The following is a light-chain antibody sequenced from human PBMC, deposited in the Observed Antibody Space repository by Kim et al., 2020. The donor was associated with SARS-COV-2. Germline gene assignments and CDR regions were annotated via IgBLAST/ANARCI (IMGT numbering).Light chain of an antibody. J-gene: IGLJ1*01. CDR3: CSYTTRSTYV. V-gene: IGLV2-18*02. CDR2: EVT. Sequence: GHSVTISCTGTSSDVGTYNRVSWYQQSPGTAPKLIIYEVTNRPSGVPGRFSGSKSGNTASLIISGLQAEDEADYYCCSYTTRSTYVFGTGTKVTVL. CDR1: SSDVGTYNR.